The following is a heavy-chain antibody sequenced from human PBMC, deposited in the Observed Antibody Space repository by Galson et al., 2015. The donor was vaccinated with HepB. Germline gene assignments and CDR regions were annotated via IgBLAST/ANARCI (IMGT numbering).Heavy chain of an antibody. J-gene: IGHJ4*02. D-gene: IGHD3-3*01. V-gene: IGHV1-3*01. CDR3: ARDSAWRSGYYAPRNDFDY. CDR1: GYTFTRYA. Sequence: SVKVSCKASGYTFTRYAMHWVRQAPGQRLEWMGWINAGNGNTKYSQKFQGRVTITRDTSASTAYMELSSLRSEDTAVYYCARDSAWRSGYYAPRNDFDYWGQGTLVTVSS. CDR2: INAGNGNT.